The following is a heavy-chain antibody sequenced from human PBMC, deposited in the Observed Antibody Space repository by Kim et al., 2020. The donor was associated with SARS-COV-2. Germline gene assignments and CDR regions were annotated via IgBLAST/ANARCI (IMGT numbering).Heavy chain of an antibody. CDR2: IYPGDSDT. D-gene: IGHD1-26*01. CDR3: ARHGLTFRRYSGSWNWFDP. J-gene: IGHJ5*02. Sequence: GESLKISCKGSGYSFTSYWIGWVRQMPGKGLEWMGIIYPGDSDTRYSPSFQGQVTISADKSISTAYLQWSSLKASDTAMYYCARHGLTFRRYSGSWNWFDPWGQGTLVTVSS. V-gene: IGHV5-51*01. CDR1: GYSFTSYW.